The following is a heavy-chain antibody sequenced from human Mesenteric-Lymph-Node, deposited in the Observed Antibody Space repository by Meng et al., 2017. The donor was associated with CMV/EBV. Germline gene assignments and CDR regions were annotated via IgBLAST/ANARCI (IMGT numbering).Heavy chain of an antibody. D-gene: IGHD6-6*01. CDR2: IYYSGST. CDR1: SISSGGYY. J-gene: IGHJ4*02. CDR3: ARAARPTSANKYGCFDY. V-gene: IGHV4-31*02. Sequence: SISSGGYYWSWIRQHPGKGLEWIGYIYYSGSTYYNPSLKSRVTISVDTSKNQFSLKLSSVTAADTAVYYCARAARPTSANKYGCFDYWGQGTLVTVSS.